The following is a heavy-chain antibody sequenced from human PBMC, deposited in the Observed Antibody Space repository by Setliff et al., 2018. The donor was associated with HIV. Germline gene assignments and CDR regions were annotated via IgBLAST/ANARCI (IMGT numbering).Heavy chain of an antibody. Sequence: SETLSLTCTVSGGSISSHYWSWIRQPPGKRLEWIGSIYYSGSTNYNPSLKSRVTISVDTSKNQFSLKLSSVTAADTAVYYCASTYCGGDCYSRYFQHWGQGTLVTVSS. J-gene: IGHJ1*01. CDR2: IYYSGST. D-gene: IGHD2-21*02. V-gene: IGHV4-59*11. CDR1: GGSISSHY. CDR3: ASTYCGGDCYSRYFQH.